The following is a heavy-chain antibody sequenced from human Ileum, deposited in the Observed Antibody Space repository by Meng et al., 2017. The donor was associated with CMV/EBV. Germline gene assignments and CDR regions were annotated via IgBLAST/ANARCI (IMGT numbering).Heavy chain of an antibody. V-gene: IGHV4-61*01. CDR2: IYYSGST. CDR3: ARLHYDFSRPIKDY. J-gene: IGHJ4*02. Sequence: GGSVSSGSYYWSWIRQPPGKGLEWIGYIYYSGSTNYNPSLKSRVTISVDTSKNQFSLKLSSVTAADTAVYYCARLHYDFSRPIKDYWGQGTLVTVSS. D-gene: IGHD3-3*01. CDR1: GGSVSSGSYY.